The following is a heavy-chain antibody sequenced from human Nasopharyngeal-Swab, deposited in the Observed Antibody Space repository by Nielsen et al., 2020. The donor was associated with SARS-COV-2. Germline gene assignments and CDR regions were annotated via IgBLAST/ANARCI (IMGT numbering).Heavy chain of an antibody. D-gene: IGHD6-13*01. Sequence: WVRQAPGQGLEWMGGFDPEDGETIYAQKFQGRVTMTEDTSTDTAYMELSSLRSEDTAVYYRARGYSSSWQGYYFDYWGQGTLVTVSS. CDR3: ARGYSSSWQGYYFDY. CDR2: FDPEDGET. J-gene: IGHJ4*02. V-gene: IGHV1-24*01.